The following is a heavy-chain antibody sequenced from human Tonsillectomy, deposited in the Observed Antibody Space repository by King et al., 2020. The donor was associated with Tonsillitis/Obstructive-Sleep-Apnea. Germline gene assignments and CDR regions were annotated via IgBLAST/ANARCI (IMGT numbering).Heavy chain of an antibody. CDR3: ARDNTRCCSSTSCYQPHDY. J-gene: IGHJ4*02. CDR2: ISSSSSYI. V-gene: IGHV3-21*01. D-gene: IGHD2-2*01. CDR1: GFTFSSYS. Sequence: VQLVESGGGLVKPGGSLRLSCAASGFTFSSYSMNWVRQAPGKGLEWVSSISSSSSYIYYADSVKGRFTISRDNAKNSLYLQMNSLRAEDTAVYYCARDNTRCCSSTSCYQPHDYWGQGTLVTVSS.